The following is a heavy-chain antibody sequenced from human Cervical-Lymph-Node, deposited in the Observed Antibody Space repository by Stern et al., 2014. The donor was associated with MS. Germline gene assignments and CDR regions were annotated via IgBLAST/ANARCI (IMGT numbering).Heavy chain of an antibody. D-gene: IGHD2-15*01. CDR2: INAGNGNT. J-gene: IGHJ4*02. V-gene: IGHV1-3*01. CDR1: GYTFTSYA. Sequence: QMQLVQSGAEVKKPGASVKVSCKASGYTFTSYAMHWVRQAPGQRLEWMGWINAGNGNTKYSQKFQGRVTITRDTSASTAYMELSSLRSEDTAVYYCARVFSGGSGPVYPIDYWGQGTLVTVSS. CDR3: ARVFSGGSGPVYPIDY.